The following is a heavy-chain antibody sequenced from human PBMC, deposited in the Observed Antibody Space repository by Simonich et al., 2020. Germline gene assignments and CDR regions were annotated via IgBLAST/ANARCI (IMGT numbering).Heavy chain of an antibody. V-gene: IGHV1-2*02. J-gene: IGHJ3*02. Sequence: QVQLVQSGAEVKKPGASVKVSCKASGYTFTVYYMHWVRQAPGQGLEELAWIKPNSGGKTYEQKFQGRVTMTRDTSISTAYMELSRLRSDDTAVYYCARVRFEAFDIWGQGTMVTVSS. CDR2: IKPNSGGK. CDR1: GYTFTVYY. CDR3: ARVRFEAFDI.